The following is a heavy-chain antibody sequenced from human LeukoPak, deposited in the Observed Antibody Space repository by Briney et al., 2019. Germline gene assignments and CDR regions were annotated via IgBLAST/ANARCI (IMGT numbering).Heavy chain of an antibody. Sequence: ASVKVSCKASGYTFTYRYLHWVRQAPGQALEWMGWITPFNGNTNYAQKFQDRVTITRDRSMSTAYMELSSLRSEDTAMYYCASPMGDFWSGYYAFDIWGQGTMVTVSS. CDR1: GYTFTYRY. CDR3: ASPMGDFWSGYYAFDI. J-gene: IGHJ3*02. D-gene: IGHD3-3*01. CDR2: ITPFNGNT. V-gene: IGHV1-45*02.